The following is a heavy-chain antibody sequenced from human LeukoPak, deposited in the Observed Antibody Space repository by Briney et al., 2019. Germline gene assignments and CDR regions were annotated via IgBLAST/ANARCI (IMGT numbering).Heavy chain of an antibody. V-gene: IGHV4-59*08. Sequence: SETLSLTCTVSGGSISSYYWSWIRQPPGKGLEWIGYIYYSGSTNYNPSLKSRVTISVDTSKNQFSLKLSSVTAADTAVYYCAGGDYSSSFDFWGQGTMVTVSS. CDR1: GGSISSYY. J-gene: IGHJ3*01. CDR2: IYYSGST. D-gene: IGHD6-13*01. CDR3: AGGDYSSSFDF.